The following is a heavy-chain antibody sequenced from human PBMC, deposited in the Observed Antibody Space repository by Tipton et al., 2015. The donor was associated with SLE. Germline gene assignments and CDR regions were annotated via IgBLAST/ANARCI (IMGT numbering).Heavy chain of an antibody. CDR1: GFTFSSYS. CDR2: MSSSRSYI. D-gene: IGHD3-10*01. J-gene: IGHJ4*02. V-gene: IGHV3-21*01. CDR3: ATSSGTEHYFDY. Sequence: EASGFTFSSYSMNWVRQAPGKGLEWVSSMSSSRSYIFYADSVKGRFTISRDDAKKSLYLQMNSLRDEDTAVYYCATSSGTEHYFDYWGQGTLVTVSS.